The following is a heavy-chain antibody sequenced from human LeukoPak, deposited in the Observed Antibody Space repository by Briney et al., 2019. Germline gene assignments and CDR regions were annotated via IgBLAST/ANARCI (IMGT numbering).Heavy chain of an antibody. V-gene: IGHV1-69*05. CDR2: IMPLFNTA. J-gene: IGHJ6*03. CDR1: GGTFSRYS. Sequence: SVKVCCKASGGTFSRYSITWVRQAPGQGLEWMGGIMPLFNTANYAQQFQGRVTITTDESTSTAYMELSSLRFEDTAMYYCARVDRYHYYLDVWGKGTTVTVSS. CDR3: ARVDRYHYYLDV.